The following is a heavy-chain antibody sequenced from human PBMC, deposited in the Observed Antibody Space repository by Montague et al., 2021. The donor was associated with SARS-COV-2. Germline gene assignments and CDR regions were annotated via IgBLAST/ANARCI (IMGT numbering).Heavy chain of an antibody. CDR3: ARGPGNSGMHNRFDP. D-gene: IGHD3-10*01. Sequence: SETLSLTCAVYGGSFSNYYWTWIRQPPGKGLEWIGEINHSGSSNYNPSLRNRVTISVDTSKNQFSLRLSSVTAADTAVYYCARGPGNSGMHNRFDPWGQGTLVTVSS. V-gene: IGHV4-34*01. CDR1: GGSFSNYY. CDR2: INHSGSS. J-gene: IGHJ5*02.